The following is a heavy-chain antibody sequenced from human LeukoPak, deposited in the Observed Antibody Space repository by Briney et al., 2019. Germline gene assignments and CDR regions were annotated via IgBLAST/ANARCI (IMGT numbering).Heavy chain of an antibody. J-gene: IGHJ3*02. Sequence: PSETLSLTCTVPGGSISSSSYYWGWIRQPPGKGLEWIGSIYYSGSTYYNPSLKSRVTITVDTSKNQFSLKLSSVTAADTAVYYCARHGLPGAAFDIWGQGTMVTVSS. CDR2: IYYSGST. D-gene: IGHD3/OR15-3a*01. V-gene: IGHV4-39*01. CDR3: ARHGLPGAAFDI. CDR1: GGSISSSSYY.